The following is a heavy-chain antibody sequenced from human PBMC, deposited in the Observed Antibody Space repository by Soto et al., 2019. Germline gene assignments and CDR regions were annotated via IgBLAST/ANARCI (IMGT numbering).Heavy chain of an antibody. CDR2: ISSSSNSI. J-gene: IGHJ4*02. CDR3: ASLVECSTTSCIR. V-gene: IGHV3-48*01. CDR1: GFTFSRYS. D-gene: IGHD2-2*01. Sequence: PGGSLRLSCAASGFTFSRYSMNWVRQAPGKGLEWVSYISSSSNSIYYADSVKGRFTISRDNAKNSLHLQMNSLRAEDTAVYYCASLVECSTTSCIRWGQGT.